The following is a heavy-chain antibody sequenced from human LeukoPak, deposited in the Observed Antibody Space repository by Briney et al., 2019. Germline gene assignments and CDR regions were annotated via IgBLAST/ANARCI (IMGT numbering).Heavy chain of an antibody. Sequence: GGSLRLSCAASGFTFSSYEMNWVRQAPGKGLEGVSYISSSGSTIYYADSVEGRFTISRDNAKNSLYLQMNSLRAEDTAVYYCARVGCSGGSCYRYNWYFDLWGRGTLVTVSS. J-gene: IGHJ2*01. CDR1: GFTFSSYE. CDR3: ARVGCSGGSCYRYNWYFDL. CDR2: ISSSGSTI. V-gene: IGHV3-48*03. D-gene: IGHD2-15*01.